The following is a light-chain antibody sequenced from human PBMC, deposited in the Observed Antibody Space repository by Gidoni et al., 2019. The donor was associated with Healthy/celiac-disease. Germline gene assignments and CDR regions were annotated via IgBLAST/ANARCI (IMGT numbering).Light chain of an antibody. Sequence: EIVMTQSPATLSVSPGERATLSCRASQSVSSNLAWYQQKPGQAPRRLIYGASTRATGIPARFSGSGSGTEFTLTISSLQSEDFAVYYCQQYNNWPLTFGGXTKVEIK. CDR3: QQYNNWPLT. J-gene: IGKJ4*01. CDR1: QSVSSN. V-gene: IGKV3-15*01. CDR2: GAS.